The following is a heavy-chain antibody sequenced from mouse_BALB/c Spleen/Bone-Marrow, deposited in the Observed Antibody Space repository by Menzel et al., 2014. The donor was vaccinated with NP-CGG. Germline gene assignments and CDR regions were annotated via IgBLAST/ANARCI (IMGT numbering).Heavy chain of an antibody. CDR1: GYTFTSYW. CDR3: ARWNYYGSLYWYFDV. J-gene: IGHJ1*01. CDR2: INPSNGRT. D-gene: IGHD1-1*01. V-gene: IGHV1S81*02. Sequence: QVKLQQPGAELVKPGASVKLSCKASGYTFTSYWMHWVKQRPGQGLEWIGEINPSNGRTNYNEKFKSKATLTVDKSSSTAYMQLSSLTSEDSAVYYCARWNYYGSLYWYFDVWGAGTTVTVSS.